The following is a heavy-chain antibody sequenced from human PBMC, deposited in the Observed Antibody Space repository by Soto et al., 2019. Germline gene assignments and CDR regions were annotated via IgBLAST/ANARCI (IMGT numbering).Heavy chain of an antibody. CDR2: ITKNGDT. V-gene: IGHV3-23*01. J-gene: IGHJ4*02. Sequence: EVHLLESGVVLVQPGESLRLSCETSGFTFSNCVMTWVRQAPGKGLEWVSVITKNGDTDYADSVKCRFTISRDNSKNTVYLQMNSLRAEDPAVYYCAKGLLNGRWYAADWGQGTLVTVSS. D-gene: IGHD6-13*01. CDR3: AKGLLNGRWYAAD. CDR1: GFTFSNCV.